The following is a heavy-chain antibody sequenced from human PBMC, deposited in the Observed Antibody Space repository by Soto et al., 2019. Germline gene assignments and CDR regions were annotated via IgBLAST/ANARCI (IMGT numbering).Heavy chain of an antibody. Sequence: GGSLRLSCAASGFTFSSYGMHWVRQAPGKGLEWVAVISYDGSNKYYADSVKGRFTISRDNSKNTLYLQMNSLRAEDTAVYYCAKAVVVAATHYYYGMDVWGQGTTVTVSS. CDR1: GFTFSSYG. J-gene: IGHJ6*02. CDR3: AKAVVVAATHYYYGMDV. CDR2: ISYDGSNK. D-gene: IGHD2-15*01. V-gene: IGHV3-30*18.